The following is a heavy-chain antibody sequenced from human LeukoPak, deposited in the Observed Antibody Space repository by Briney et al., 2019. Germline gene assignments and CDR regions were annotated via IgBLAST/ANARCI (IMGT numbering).Heavy chain of an antibody. V-gene: IGHV3-11*04. Sequence: GGSLRLSCAASGFTFSDYYMSWIRQAPGRGLEWVSYISSSGSTIYYADSVKGRFTISRDNAKNSLYLQMNSLRAEDTAVYYCARTEAARSGDYMDVWGKGTTVTVSS. D-gene: IGHD6-6*01. CDR3: ARTEAARSGDYMDV. CDR2: ISSSGSTI. J-gene: IGHJ6*03. CDR1: GFTFSDYY.